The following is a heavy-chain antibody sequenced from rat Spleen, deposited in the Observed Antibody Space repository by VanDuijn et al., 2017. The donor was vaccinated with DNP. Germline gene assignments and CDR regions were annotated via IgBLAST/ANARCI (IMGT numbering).Heavy chain of an antibody. J-gene: IGHJ2*01. Sequence: EVQLVESGGGLVQPGRSLKLSCEASGFTFSDYTMAWVRQAPKKGLEWVAMIIYDGSGTYYGDSVKGRFTISRDNAKNTLHLQMDSLRSEDTATYYCATRLGAPSDYWGQGVMVTVSS. V-gene: IGHV5S10*01. CDR1: GFTFSDYT. CDR2: IIYDGSGT. CDR3: ATRLGAPSDY. D-gene: IGHD3-2*01.